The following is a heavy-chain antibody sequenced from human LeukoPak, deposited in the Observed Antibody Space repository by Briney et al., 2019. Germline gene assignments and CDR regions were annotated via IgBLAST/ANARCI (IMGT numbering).Heavy chain of an antibody. CDR3: AKGGKWDVTPFDY. V-gene: IGHV3-33*06. CDR2: IWYDGSNK. J-gene: IGHJ4*02. D-gene: IGHD1-26*01. CDR1: GFTFSGSS. Sequence: TGRSLRLSCAASGFTFSGSSMHWVRQAPGKGLEWVAVIWYDGSNKNYVDSVKGRFTISRDNPKNTLYLQMNSLRAEDTAVYYCAKGGKWDVTPFDYWGQGTLVTVSS.